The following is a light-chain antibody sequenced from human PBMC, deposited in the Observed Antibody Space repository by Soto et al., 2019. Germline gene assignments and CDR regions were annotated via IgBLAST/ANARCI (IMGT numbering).Light chain of an antibody. CDR1: QSVSSY. CDR3: PQYGISSWT. J-gene: IGKJ1*01. CDR2: GAS. V-gene: IGKV3-20*01. Sequence: IVVTQYPATLSLSPGERATLSCRASQSVSSYLAWYQQKPGQAPRLLIYGASTRATGIPARFSGSGSGTDFTLTISSLQPEDFAVYYCPQYGISSWTFCQLTK.